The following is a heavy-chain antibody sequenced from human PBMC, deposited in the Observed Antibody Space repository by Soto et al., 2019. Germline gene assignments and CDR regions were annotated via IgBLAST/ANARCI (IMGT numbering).Heavy chain of an antibody. D-gene: IGHD3-10*01. Sequence: ASVKVSCKASGYTFTSYGISWVRQAPGQGLEWMGWISAYNGNTNYAQKLQGRVTMTTDTSTITAYMELRSLRSDDTAVYYCARDYGSGCYYKFDYWGQGTLVTVSS. CDR1: GYTFTSYG. J-gene: IGHJ4*02. CDR3: ARDYGSGCYYKFDY. CDR2: ISAYNGNT. V-gene: IGHV1-18*01.